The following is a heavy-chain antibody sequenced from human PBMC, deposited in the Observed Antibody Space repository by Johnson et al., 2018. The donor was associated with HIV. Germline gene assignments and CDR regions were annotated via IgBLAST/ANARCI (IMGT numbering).Heavy chain of an antibody. V-gene: IGHV3-30*04. CDR2: ISYDGSNK. J-gene: IGHJ3*02. Sequence: QVQLVESGGGVVQPGGSLRLSCAASGFTFSSYAMHWVRQAPGKGLEWVAVISYDGSNKYYADSVKGRFTISRDNSKNTLYLQMNSLRSEDTAVYYCARGDTMIVVVDNAFDIWGQGTMVTVSS. CDR1: GFTFSSYA. CDR3: ARGDTMIVVVDNAFDI. D-gene: IGHD3-22*01.